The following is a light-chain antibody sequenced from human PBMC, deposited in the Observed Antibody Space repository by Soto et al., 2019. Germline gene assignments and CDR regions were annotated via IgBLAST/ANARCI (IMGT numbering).Light chain of an antibody. CDR1: QTISIW. CDR3: QHYNSYPLT. J-gene: IGKJ5*01. CDR2: KAS. V-gene: IGKV1-5*03. Sequence: DIQMTQSPSTLSASVGDRVTITCRASQTISIWLAWYQQKPGKAPKLLIYKASTLKSGVPSRFSGSGSGTEFTLTISSLQPDDFATYYCQHYNSYPLTFGQGTRLEIK.